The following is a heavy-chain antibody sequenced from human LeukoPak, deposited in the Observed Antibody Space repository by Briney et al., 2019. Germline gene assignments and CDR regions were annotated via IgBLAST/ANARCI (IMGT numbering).Heavy chain of an antibody. CDR2: IRSKANSYAT. Sequence: GGSPRLSCAASGFTFSGSTMHWVRQASGKGLEWVGRIRSKANSYATAYAASVKGRFTISRDDSKNTAYLQMNSLKTEDTAVYYCTSSGSYGGMDVWGQGTTVTVSS. CDR3: TSSGSYGGMDV. J-gene: IGHJ6*02. CDR1: GFTFSGST. V-gene: IGHV3-73*01. D-gene: IGHD1-26*01.